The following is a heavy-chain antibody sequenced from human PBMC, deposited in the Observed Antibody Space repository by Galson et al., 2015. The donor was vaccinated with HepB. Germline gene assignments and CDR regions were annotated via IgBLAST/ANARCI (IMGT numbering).Heavy chain of an antibody. CDR1: GGSVSEYS. Sequence: LSLTCAVYGGSVSEYSWNWIRQPPGTGLEWIGEINQSGGTNYNPSLKGRITISVDTSKNQFSLKLSSVTAADTAVYYWARSYSKSSWGWFDPWGQGTPITVSS. J-gene: IGHJ5*02. CDR3: ARSYSKSSWGWFDP. D-gene: IGHD6-6*01. CDR2: INQSGGT. V-gene: IGHV4-34*01.